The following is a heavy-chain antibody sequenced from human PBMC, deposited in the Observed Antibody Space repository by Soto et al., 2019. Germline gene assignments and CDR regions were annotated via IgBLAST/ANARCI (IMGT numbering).Heavy chain of an antibody. CDR2: ISGSGGST. V-gene: IGHV3-23*01. Sequence: GGSLRLSCAASGFTFSSYAMSWVRQAPGKGLEWVSAISGSGGSTYYADSVKGRFTISRDNSKNTLYLQRNSLRAEDTAVYYCATVFGELLAPIDYWGQGTLVTVSS. CDR3: ATVFGELLAPIDY. D-gene: IGHD3-10*01. J-gene: IGHJ4*02. CDR1: GFTFSSYA.